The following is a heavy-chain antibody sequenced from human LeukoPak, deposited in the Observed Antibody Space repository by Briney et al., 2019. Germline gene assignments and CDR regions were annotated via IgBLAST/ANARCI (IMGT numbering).Heavy chain of an antibody. CDR3: ARVGLRGRPDNNWFDP. Sequence: SETLSLTCTVSGYSISSGYYWGWIRQPPGKGLEWIGSIYHSGSTYYNPSLKSRVTISVDTSKNQFSLKLSSVTAADTAVYYCARVGLRGRPDNNWFDPWGQGTLVTVSS. CDR1: GYSISSGYY. D-gene: IGHD4-17*01. V-gene: IGHV4-38-2*02. CDR2: IYHSGST. J-gene: IGHJ5*02.